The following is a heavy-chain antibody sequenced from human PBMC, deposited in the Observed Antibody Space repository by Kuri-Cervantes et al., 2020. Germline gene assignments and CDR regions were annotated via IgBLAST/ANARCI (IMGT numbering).Heavy chain of an antibody. Sequence: GGSLRLSCSASGLTFSDAWMTWVRQAPGKGLEWVSSISSSSSYIYYADSVKGRFTISRDNAKNSLYLQMNSLRAEDTAVYYCASDLYSSGWYVSGSFDYWGQGTLVTVSS. CDR1: GLTFSDAW. D-gene: IGHD6-19*01. CDR3: ASDLYSSGWYVSGSFDY. CDR2: ISSSSSYI. J-gene: IGHJ4*02. V-gene: IGHV3-21*03.